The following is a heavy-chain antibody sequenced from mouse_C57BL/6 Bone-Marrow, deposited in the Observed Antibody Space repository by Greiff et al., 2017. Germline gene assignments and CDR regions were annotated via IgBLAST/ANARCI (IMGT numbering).Heavy chain of an antibody. CDR2: IDPSDSYT. Sequence: QVQLQQPGAELVMPGASVKLSCKASGYTFTSYWMHWVKQRPGQGLEWIGEIDPSDSYTNYNQKFKGKSTLTVDKSSSTAYMQLSSLTSEDSAVYYCARLRGGHYWGQGTTLTVSS. J-gene: IGHJ2*01. V-gene: IGHV1-69*01. CDR1: GYTFTSYW. CDR3: ARLRGGHY.